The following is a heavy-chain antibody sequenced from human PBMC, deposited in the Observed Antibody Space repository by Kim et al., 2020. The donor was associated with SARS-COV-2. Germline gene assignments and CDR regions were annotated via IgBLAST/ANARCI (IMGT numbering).Heavy chain of an antibody. CDR2: IYYSGST. CDR1: GGSISSSSYY. D-gene: IGHD3-10*01. CDR3: ARDLIGSLGIGFGEFPPRYYFDY. Sequence: SETLSLTCTVSGGSISSSSYYWGWIRQPPGKGLEWIGSIYYSGSTYYNPSLKSRVTISVDTSKNQFSLKLSSVTAADTAVYYCARDLIGSLGIGFGEFPPRYYFDYWGQGTLVTVSS. J-gene: IGHJ4*02. V-gene: IGHV4-39*07.